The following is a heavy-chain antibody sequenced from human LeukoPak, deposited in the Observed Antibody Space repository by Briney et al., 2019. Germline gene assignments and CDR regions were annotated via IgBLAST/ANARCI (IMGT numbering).Heavy chain of an antibody. D-gene: IGHD5-12*01. CDR3: ARDEWLRHFDQ. V-gene: IGHV1-18*04. J-gene: IGHJ4*02. Sequence: ASVKVSCKASGYTFSDYWISWVRQAPGQGLEWMGWINPYNGDTNYAQKLQGRLTMTTDTSTSTAYMDLRSLRSDDTAVYYCARDEWLRHFDQWGQGSLVTVSS. CDR2: INPYNGDT. CDR1: GYTFSDYW.